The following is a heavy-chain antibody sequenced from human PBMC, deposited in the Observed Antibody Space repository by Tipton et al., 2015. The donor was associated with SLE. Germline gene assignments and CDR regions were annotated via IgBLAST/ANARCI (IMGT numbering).Heavy chain of an antibody. V-gene: IGHV3-7*03. Sequence: SLRLSCEASGFTLSSDSMSWVRQAPGKGLEWVAQIKQDGSEKYYVDSVKGRFTISRDNSKSTLYLQMNSLRGKDTAVYYCAKDGYREAVTTQHFDYWGQGTPVTVSS. D-gene: IGHD4-11*01. CDR1: GFTLSSDS. CDR3: AKDGYREAVTTQHFDY. J-gene: IGHJ4*02. CDR2: IKQDGSEK.